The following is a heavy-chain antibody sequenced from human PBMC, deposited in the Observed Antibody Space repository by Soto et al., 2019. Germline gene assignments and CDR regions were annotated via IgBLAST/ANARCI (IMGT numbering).Heavy chain of an antibody. D-gene: IGHD5-18*01. J-gene: IGHJ4*02. CDR3: ARRYGSCFDY. CDR1: GGSISSYY. V-gene: IGHV4-59*08. Sequence: QVQLQESGPGLVKPSETLSLTCTVSGGSISSYYWSWIRQPPGKGLEWIGYIYYSGSTNYNPSLXGXVXIXLDTSKNPFSLKLSSVTAADTAVYYCARRYGSCFDYWGQGTLVTVSS. CDR2: IYYSGST.